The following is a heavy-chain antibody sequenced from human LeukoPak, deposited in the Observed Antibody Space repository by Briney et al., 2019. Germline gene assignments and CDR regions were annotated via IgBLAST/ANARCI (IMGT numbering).Heavy chain of an antibody. J-gene: IGHJ4*02. CDR2: ISYDGSSE. D-gene: IGHD2-15*01. CDR3: ARILGGTALDY. V-gene: IGHV3-30*03. CDR1: GFTFRSYG. Sequence: PGRSLRLSCAVSGFTFRSYGMHWVRQAPGKGLEWMALISYDGSSEYYADSVKGRFTISRDNFKNTLYLQMNSLRDEDTAVYYCARILGGTALDYWGQGTLVTVSS.